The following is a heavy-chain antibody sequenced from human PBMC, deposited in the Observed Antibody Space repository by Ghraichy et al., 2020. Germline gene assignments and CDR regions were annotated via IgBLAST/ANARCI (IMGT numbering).Heavy chain of an antibody. CDR3: ARGSWTFDI. V-gene: IGHV4-59*01. D-gene: IGHD5-12*01. J-gene: IGHJ3*02. Sequence: ETLSLTCTVSGGSINNNYWSWIRQPPGKGLEWIGYIYYSGSTSYNPSLKSRLTISVDTSKNQFSLLLSSVTAADTAVYYCARGSWTFDIWGQGTMVTVSS. CDR1: GGSINNNY. CDR2: IYYSGST.